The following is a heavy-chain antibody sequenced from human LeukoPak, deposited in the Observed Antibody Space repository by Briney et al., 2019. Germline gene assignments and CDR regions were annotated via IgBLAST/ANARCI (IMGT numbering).Heavy chain of an antibody. CDR1: GFTFSSYA. V-gene: IGHV3-23*01. J-gene: IGHJ3*02. CDR3: AKVDTMMVVVITVAFDI. CDR2: ISGSGGST. Sequence: GGSLRLSCAASGFTFSSYAMSWVRQAPGKGLEWVSAISGSGGSTYYADSVKGRFTISRDNSKNTLYLQMNSLRAEDTAVYYCAKVDTMMVVVITVAFDIWGQGTMVTVSS. D-gene: IGHD3-22*01.